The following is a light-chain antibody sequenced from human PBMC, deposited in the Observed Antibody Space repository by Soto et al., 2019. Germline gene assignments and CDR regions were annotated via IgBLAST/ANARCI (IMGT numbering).Light chain of an antibody. CDR3: CSYAGSSSVV. CDR2: EVS. CDR1: SSDVGSYNL. J-gene: IGLJ2*01. V-gene: IGLV2-23*02. Sequence: QSALIRPASVSGSPGQSITISCTGTSSDVGSYNLVSWYQQHPGKAPKLMIYEVSKRPSGVSNRFSGSKSGNTASLTISGLQAEDEADYYCCSYAGSSSVVFGGGTQLTVL.